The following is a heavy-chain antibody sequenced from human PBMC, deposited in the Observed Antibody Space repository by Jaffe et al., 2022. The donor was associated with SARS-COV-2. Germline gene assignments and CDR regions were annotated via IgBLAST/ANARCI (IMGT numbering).Heavy chain of an antibody. V-gene: IGHV4-34*01. CDR3: ARPSIDVH. CDR1: GESFSGYY. J-gene: IGHJ4*02. Sequence: QVQPQQWGAGLLKPSETLSLTCAVSGESFSGYYWSWIRQPPGKGLEWIGEINQSGKTNYNPSLKSRVTISFDTSKNQLSLKLNSVTTADTAVYYCARPSIDVHWGQGTLVTVSS. CDR2: INQSGKT. D-gene: IGHD3-16*02.